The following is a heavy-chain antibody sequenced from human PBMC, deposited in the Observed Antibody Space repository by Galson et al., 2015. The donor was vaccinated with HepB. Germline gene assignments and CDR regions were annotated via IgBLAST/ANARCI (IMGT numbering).Heavy chain of an antibody. CDR1: GFTFSSYA. D-gene: IGHD2-2*01. CDR3: AKEIGYCSSTSCYESG. J-gene: IGHJ4*02. CDR2: ISGSGGST. Sequence: SLRLSCAASGFTFSSYAMSWVRQAPGKGLEWVSAISGSGGSTYYADSVKGRFTISRDNSKNTLYLQVNSLRAEDTAVYYCAKEIGYCSSTSCYESGWGQGTLVTVSS. V-gene: IGHV3-23*01.